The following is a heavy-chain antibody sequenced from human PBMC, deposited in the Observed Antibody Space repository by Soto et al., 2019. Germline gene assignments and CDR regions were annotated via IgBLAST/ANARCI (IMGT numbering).Heavy chain of an antibody. J-gene: IGHJ1*01. V-gene: IGHV3-23*01. CDR1: GFTFWTYA. Sequence: PEGSLRLSCAASGFTFWTYAMSWVRQAPGKGLEWVSVISGTGGGTSYADSVKGRFTISRDNSKNTLYLQMNSLGVEDTAVYYCARHPPPGYYYDSSGYYGYFQHWGQGTPVTVSS. CDR2: ISGTGGGT. D-gene: IGHD3-22*01. CDR3: ARHPPPGYYYDSSGYYGYFQH.